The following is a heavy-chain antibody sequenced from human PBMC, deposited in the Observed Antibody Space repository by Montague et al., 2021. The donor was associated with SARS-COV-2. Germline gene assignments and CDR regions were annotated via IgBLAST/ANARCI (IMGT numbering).Heavy chain of an antibody. V-gene: IGHV6-1*01. J-gene: IGHJ3*01. D-gene: IGHD2-8*02. CDR2: TCMRNK. Sequence: TCMRNKNYAVSVQSRITITPDTSKNQFSLHLNSVTPEDTAVYYCAREIYCSFDAWGLGTTVTVSS. CDR3: AREIYCSFDA.